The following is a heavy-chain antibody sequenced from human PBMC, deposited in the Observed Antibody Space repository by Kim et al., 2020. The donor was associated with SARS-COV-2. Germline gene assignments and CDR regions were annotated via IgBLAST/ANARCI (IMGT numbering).Heavy chain of an antibody. CDR2: IIPIFGTA. Sequence: SVKVSCKASGGTFSSYAISWVRQAPGQGLEWMGGIIPIFGTANYAQKFQGRVTNTADESTRTAYMGLSSLRSEDTAVYYCARGGWGSGSHQPYYYYGMDVWGQGTTVPVSS. V-gene: IGHV1-69*13. J-gene: IGHJ6*02. CDR3: ARGGWGSGSHQPYYYYGMDV. CDR1: GGTFSSYA. D-gene: IGHD3-10*01.